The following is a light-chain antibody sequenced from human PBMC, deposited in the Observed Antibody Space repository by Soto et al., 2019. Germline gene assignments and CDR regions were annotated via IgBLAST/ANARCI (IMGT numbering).Light chain of an antibody. CDR3: QQRSNWPRT. CDR1: QSIDNF. Sequence: DIQMTQSPSSLSASVGDRVTITCRPSQSIDNFLNWYQQKPAKDPNLLIYAASSLQSGVSSRFSGSGSGTDFTLTISSLQPEDFAVYYCQQRSNWPRTFGQGTKVDIK. CDR2: AAS. J-gene: IGKJ1*01. V-gene: IGKV1-39*01.